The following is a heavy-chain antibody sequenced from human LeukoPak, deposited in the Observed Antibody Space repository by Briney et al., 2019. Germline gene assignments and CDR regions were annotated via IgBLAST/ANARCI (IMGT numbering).Heavy chain of an antibody. CDR3: ARGFSRRSDIFDY. CDR2: ISGSGGTT. V-gene: IGHV3-23*01. CDR1: GFTFSTYG. Sequence: PGGSLRLSCAASGFTFSTYGMSWVRQAPGKGLEWVSAISGSGGTTYYADSVKGRFTISRDNSKNTLYLQMNSLKAEDTAVYYCARGFSRRSDIFDYWGQGTLVTVSS. D-gene: IGHD3-9*01. J-gene: IGHJ4*02.